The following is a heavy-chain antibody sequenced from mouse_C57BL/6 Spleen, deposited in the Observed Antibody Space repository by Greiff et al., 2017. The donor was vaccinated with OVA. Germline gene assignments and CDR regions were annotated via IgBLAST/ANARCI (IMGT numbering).Heavy chain of an antibody. V-gene: IGHV5-4*03. CDR2: ISDGGSYT. CDR3: ARRDWAAWFAY. J-gene: IGHJ3*01. D-gene: IGHD4-1*01. CDR1: GFTFSSYA. Sequence: EVKLVESGGGLVKPGGSLKLSCAASGFTFSSYAMSWVRQTPEKRLEWVATISDGGSYTYYPDNVKGRFTISRDNAKNNLYLQMSHLKSEDTAMYYCARRDWAAWFAYWGQGTLVTVSA.